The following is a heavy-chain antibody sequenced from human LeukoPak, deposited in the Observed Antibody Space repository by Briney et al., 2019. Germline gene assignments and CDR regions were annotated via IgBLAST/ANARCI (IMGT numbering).Heavy chain of an antibody. J-gene: IGHJ4*02. CDR3: AREGYYDSSGYYVEDFDY. D-gene: IGHD3-22*01. Sequence: PGGSLRLSCAASGFTFSSYAMSWVRQAPGKGLEWVSSISSSSSYIYYADSVKGRFTISRDNAKNSLYLQMNSLRAEDTAVYYCAREGYYDSSGYYVEDFDYWGQGTLVTVSS. CDR1: GFTFSSYA. V-gene: IGHV3-21*01. CDR2: ISSSSSYI.